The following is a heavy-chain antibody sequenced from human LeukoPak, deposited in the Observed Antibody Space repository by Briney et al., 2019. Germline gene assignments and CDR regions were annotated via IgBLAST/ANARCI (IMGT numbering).Heavy chain of an antibody. J-gene: IGHJ4*02. CDR1: GDSISSSRFY. CDR3: ARDVSPKYGSEPGGFDY. V-gene: IGHV4-39*07. CDR2: IYSSGAT. Sequence: SETLSLTCTVSGDSISSSRFYWGLIRQPPGEGLEWIGSIYSSGATYYNPSLRSRVITSVDTSKNQFSLKLSSVTAADTAVYYCARDVSPKYGSEPGGFDYWGQGTLVTVSS. D-gene: IGHD3-10*01.